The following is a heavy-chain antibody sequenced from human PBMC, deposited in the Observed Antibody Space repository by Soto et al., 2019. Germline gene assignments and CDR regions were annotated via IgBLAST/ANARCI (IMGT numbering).Heavy chain of an antibody. J-gene: IGHJ4*02. V-gene: IGHV1-69*01. Sequence: SVKVSCTASGGTFSSYAISWVRQAPGQGLEWMGGIIPIFGTANYAQKFQGRVTITADESTSTAYMELSSLRSEDTAVYYCAGGLVDTAMVLDYWGQGTLVTVSS. CDR2: IIPIFGTA. CDR1: GGTFSSYA. D-gene: IGHD5-18*01. CDR3: AGGLVDTAMVLDY.